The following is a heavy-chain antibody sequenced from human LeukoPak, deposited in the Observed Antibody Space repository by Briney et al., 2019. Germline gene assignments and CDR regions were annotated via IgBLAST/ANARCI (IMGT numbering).Heavy chain of an antibody. D-gene: IGHD5-18*01. CDR2: INHSGST. Sequence: PPETLSLTCAVYGGSFSGYYWSWIRQPPGKGLEWIGEINHSGSTNYNSSLKSRVTISVDTSKNQFSLKLSSVTAADTAVYYCASRGTAMAFDYWGQGTLVTVSS. J-gene: IGHJ4*02. V-gene: IGHV4-34*01. CDR3: ASRGTAMAFDY. CDR1: GGSFSGYY.